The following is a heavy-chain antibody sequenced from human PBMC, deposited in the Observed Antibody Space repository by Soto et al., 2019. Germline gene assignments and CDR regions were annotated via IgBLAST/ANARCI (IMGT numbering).Heavy chain of an antibody. CDR1: EVTFEDYT. CDR2: ITWNGGDI. V-gene: IGHV3-9*01. J-gene: IGHJ4*02. D-gene: IGHD6-6*01. Sequence: EVQLVESGGGLVQPGRSLRLSWAASEVTFEDYTMHRVRQAPGKGLEWVSGITWNGGDIAYADSVKGRFTMSRDNAKNSLFLPMSRLRAEDTALYYCAKARYTSSSSYFDYWGQGTLVIVSS. CDR3: AKARYTSSSSYFDY.